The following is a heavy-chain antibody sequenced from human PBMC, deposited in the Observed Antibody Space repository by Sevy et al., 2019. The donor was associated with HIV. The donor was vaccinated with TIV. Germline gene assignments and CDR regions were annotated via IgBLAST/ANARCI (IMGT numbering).Heavy chain of an antibody. J-gene: IGHJ6*02. Sequence: GGSLRLSCAASGFTFSSYWMSWVRQAPGKGLEWVANIKQDGSEKYYVDSVKGRFPISRDNAKNSLYLQMNSLRAEDTAVYYCARDYPNNYYDSSGTNYYYGMDVWGQGTTVTVS. CDR2: IKQDGSEK. CDR3: ARDYPNNYYDSSGTNYYYGMDV. V-gene: IGHV3-7*01. CDR1: GFTFSSYW. D-gene: IGHD3-22*01.